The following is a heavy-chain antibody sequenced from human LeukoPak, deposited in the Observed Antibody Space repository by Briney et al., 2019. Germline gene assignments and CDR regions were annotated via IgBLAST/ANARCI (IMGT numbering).Heavy chain of an antibody. CDR1: GYTFNTYG. J-gene: IGHJ4*02. D-gene: IGHD6-6*01. Sequence: ASVKVSCKASGYTFNTYGISWVRQAPGQGLEWMGCIITYNGDTNYAQKFQGRVTISTDKSTSTAYMELSSLRSDDTAVYYCARGRSMAVLNYFDYWGQGTLVTVSS. V-gene: IGHV1-18*01. CDR3: ARGRSMAVLNYFDY. CDR2: IITYNGDT.